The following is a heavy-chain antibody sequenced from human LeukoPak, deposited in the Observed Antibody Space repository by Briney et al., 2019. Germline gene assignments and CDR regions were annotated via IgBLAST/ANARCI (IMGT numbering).Heavy chain of an antibody. Sequence: GGSLRLSCAVSGFTFRNYAMAWVRQVPGKGLEWVSAISASGRNTYYAGSVRGRFIISRDDSNNALYLQMNSLRAEDTALYYCARVADGASHTLDYWGQGTLVTVSS. CDR3: ARVADGASHTLDY. V-gene: IGHV3-23*01. J-gene: IGHJ4*02. CDR1: GFTFRNYA. D-gene: IGHD4-17*01. CDR2: ISASGRNT.